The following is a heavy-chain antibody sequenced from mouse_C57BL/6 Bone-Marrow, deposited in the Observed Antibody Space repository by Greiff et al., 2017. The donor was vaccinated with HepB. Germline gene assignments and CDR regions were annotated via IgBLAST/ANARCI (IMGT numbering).Heavy chain of an antibody. CDR2: IYPYNGVS. CDR1: GYSFTGYY. V-gene: IGHV1-31*01. Sequence: DVQLVESGPELVKPGASVKISCKASGYSFTGYYMHWVKQSHGNILDWIGYIYPYNGVSSYNQKFKGKATLTVDKSSSTAYMELRSLTSEDSAVYYCASRYENWYFDVWGTGTTVTVSS. D-gene: IGHD1-1*01. CDR3: ASRYENWYFDV. J-gene: IGHJ1*03.